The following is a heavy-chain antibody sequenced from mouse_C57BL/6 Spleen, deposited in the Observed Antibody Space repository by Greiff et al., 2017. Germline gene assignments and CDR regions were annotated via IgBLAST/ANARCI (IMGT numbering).Heavy chain of an antibody. V-gene: IGHV5-6*01. CDR1: GFTFSSYG. CDR2: ISSGGSYT. Sequence: EVKLVESVGDLVKPGGSLKLSCAASGFTFSSYGMSWVRQTPDKRLEWVATISSGGSYTYYPDSVKGRFTISRDNAKNTLDLQMSSLKSEDTAMYYCARQGDGPQAWFAYWGQGTLVTVSA. D-gene: IGHD2-3*01. J-gene: IGHJ3*01. CDR3: ARQGDGPQAWFAY.